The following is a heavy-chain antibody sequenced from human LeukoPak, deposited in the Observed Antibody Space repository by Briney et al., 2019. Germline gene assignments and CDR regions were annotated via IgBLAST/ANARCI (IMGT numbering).Heavy chain of an antibody. D-gene: IGHD6-13*01. CDR3: AKDHGSSDWYYFDY. V-gene: IGHV3-30*02. CDR1: GFTFSSYA. J-gene: IGHJ4*02. Sequence: GGSLRLSCAASGFTFSSYAMHWVRQAPGKGLEWVAFIHYDGSNNYYADSVKGRFTISRDNSKDTLYLQMNTLRADDTAVYYCAKDHGSSDWYYFDYWGQGTLVTVSS. CDR2: IHYDGSNN.